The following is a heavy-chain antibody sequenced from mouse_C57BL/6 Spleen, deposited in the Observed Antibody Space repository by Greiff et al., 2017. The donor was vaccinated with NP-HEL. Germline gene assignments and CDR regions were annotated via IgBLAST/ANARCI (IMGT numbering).Heavy chain of an antibody. V-gene: IGHV1-82*01. CDR3: ASSGSSGWFAY. D-gene: IGHD1-1*01. CDR2: IYPGDGDT. Sequence: QVQLQQSGPELVKPGASVKISCKASGYAFSSSWMNWVKQRPGKGLEWIGRIYPGDGDTNYNGKFKGKATLTADKSSSTAYMQLSSLTSEDSAVYFCASSGSSGWFAYWGQGTLVTVSA. J-gene: IGHJ3*01. CDR1: GYAFSSSW.